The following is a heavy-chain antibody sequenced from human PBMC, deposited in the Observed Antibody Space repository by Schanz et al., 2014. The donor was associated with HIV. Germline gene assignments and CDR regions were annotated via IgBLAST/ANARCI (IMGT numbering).Heavy chain of an antibody. D-gene: IGHD3-10*01. CDR3: AKGSSLWSFYYDMDV. CDR2: IWYDGSNK. J-gene: IGHJ6*02. V-gene: IGHV3-33*06. CDR1: GFTFSSYG. Sequence: QVQLVESGGGVVQPGRSLRLSCAASGFTFSSYGMHWVRQAPGKGLEWVAVIWYDGSNKYYADSVKGRFTISRDNSKKKLYLQMNSLRAEDTAVYYCAKGSSLWSFYYDMDVWGQGTTVTVSS.